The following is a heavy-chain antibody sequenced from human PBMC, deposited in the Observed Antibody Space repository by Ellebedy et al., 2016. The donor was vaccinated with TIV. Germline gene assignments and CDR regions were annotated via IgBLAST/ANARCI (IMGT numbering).Heavy chain of an antibody. CDR1: GGSISGSSYY. V-gene: IGHV4-39*01. D-gene: IGHD3-10*01. J-gene: IGHJ5*02. Sequence: GSLRLSCTVSGGSISGSSYYWGWIRQPPGTGLEWIGSIYYTGSTDYNPSLKSRVAISADTSKNQFSLRLSSVTAADTAVYYCARWFGELLYVRWFDPWGQGTLVTVSS. CDR3: ARWFGELLYVRWFDP. CDR2: IYYTGST.